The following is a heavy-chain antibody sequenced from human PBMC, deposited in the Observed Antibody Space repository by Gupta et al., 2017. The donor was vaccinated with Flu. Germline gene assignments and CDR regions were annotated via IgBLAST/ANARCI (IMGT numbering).Heavy chain of an antibody. V-gene: IGHV3-7*01. J-gene: IGHJ4*02. CDR3: ARNRGWQQFDY. CDR1: VFTFSDYC. Sequence: EVQLVESGGGLVQPGGSLSLPGPASVFTFSDYCMDWVRQAPGKGLEWVANIKEDGSVKNYVDSVKGRFAISRDNARNSVYLQMNSLRADDTAVYYCARNRGWQQFDYWGQGALVTVSS. CDR2: IKEDGSVK. D-gene: IGHD5-24*01.